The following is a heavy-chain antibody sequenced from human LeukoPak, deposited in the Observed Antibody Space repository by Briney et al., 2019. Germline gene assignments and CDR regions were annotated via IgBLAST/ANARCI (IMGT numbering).Heavy chain of an antibody. V-gene: IGHV3-21*01. CDR3: ARGPSCSSTSCYRYYYYGMDV. CDR2: ISSSSSRI. D-gene: IGHD2-2*01. Sequence: GGSLRLSFAASGFTFSSYGMTWVRQAPGKGLEWVSSISSSSSRIHYADSVKGRFTISRDNAKNSLYLQMNSLRAEDTAVYYCARGPSCSSTSCYRYYYYGMDVWGQGTTVTVSS. CDR1: GFTFSSYG. J-gene: IGHJ6*02.